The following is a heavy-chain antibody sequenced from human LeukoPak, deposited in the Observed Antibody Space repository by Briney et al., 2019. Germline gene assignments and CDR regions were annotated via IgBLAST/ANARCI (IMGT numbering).Heavy chain of an antibody. CDR1: GFTFSSYS. J-gene: IGHJ4*02. D-gene: IGHD6-19*01. V-gene: IGHV3-48*01. CDR3: ARARSSGWYLYYFDY. CDR2: ISSSSSTI. Sequence: GGSLRLSCAASGFTFSSYSMNWVRQAPGKGLEWVSYISSSSSTIYYADSVKGRFTISRDNAKNSLYLQMNSLRAEDTAVYYCARARSSGWYLYYFDYWGQGTLVTVSS.